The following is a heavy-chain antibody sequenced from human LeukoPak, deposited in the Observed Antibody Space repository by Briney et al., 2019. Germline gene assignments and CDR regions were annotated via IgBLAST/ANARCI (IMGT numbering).Heavy chain of an antibody. Sequence: GGSLRLSRAASVFPFSHYYMSWIREAPGKGLESVKYISSSGSTIYYADSVKGRFTISRDNAKNSLYLQMNSLRAADTAVYYCARVLGSSWYAYFQHWGQGTLVTVSS. V-gene: IGHV3-11*01. CDR3: ARVLGSSWYAYFQH. CDR1: VFPFSHYY. D-gene: IGHD6-13*01. CDR2: ISSSGSTI. J-gene: IGHJ1*01.